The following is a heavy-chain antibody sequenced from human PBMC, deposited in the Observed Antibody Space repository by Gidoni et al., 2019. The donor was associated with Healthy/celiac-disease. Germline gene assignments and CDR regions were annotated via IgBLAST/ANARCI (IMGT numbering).Heavy chain of an antibody. CDR3: ARGQLLYDSSGYYSNYYYGMDV. D-gene: IGHD3-22*01. V-gene: IGHV3-74*01. Sequence: EVQLVESGGGLVQPGGSLRLSCAASGFTFSSYWMHWVRQAPGKGLVWVARINRDGSSTSYADSVKGRFTISRDNAKNTLYLQMNSLRAEDTAVYYCARGQLLYDSSGYYSNYYYGMDVWGQGTTVTVSS. CDR2: INRDGSST. CDR1: GFTFSSYW. J-gene: IGHJ6*02.